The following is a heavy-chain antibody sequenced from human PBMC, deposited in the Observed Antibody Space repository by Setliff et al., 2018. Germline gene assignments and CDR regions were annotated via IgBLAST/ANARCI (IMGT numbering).Heavy chain of an antibody. CDR1: GFTFSSYS. CDR3: ARTCSGSGCYAGLES. J-gene: IGHJ4*02. Sequence: PGGSLRLSCAASGFTFSSYSIHWVRQAPGKGLEWVAVVSDNGGNKYHADSVKGRFTISRDNSKNTLYLQMNSLRPEDTAVYYCARTCSGSGCYAGLESWGQGTPVTVSS. CDR2: VSDNGGNK. V-gene: IGHV3-30-3*01. D-gene: IGHD2-15*01.